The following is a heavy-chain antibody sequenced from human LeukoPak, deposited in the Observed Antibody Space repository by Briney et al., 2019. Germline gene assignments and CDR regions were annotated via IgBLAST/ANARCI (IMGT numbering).Heavy chain of an antibody. CDR1: GFTFSSYS. V-gene: IGHV3-7*01. Sequence: GGSLRLSCAASGFTFSSYSMSWVRQAPGKGLEWVANVNQGGTEKYYVDSVKGRFTISRDNAENSLYLQMNSLRAEDTAVYYCAREHYFYYMDAWGKGTTVTVSS. J-gene: IGHJ6*03. CDR3: AREHYFYYMDA. CDR2: VNQGGTEK.